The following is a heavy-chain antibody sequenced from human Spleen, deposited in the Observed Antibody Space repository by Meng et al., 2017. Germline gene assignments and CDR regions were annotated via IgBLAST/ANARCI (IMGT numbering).Heavy chain of an antibody. Sequence: QAESPRFGPGRVNPLQTLSLTCAIPGDSVASISAAWNWIRQSPSRGLEWLGRTYYRSKWFNDYALSVKSRVTVNPDTSKNQFSLQLNSVTPEDTAVYYCARGDGYIIDYWGQGTLVTVSS. CDR2: TYYRSKWFN. J-gene: IGHJ4*02. CDR3: ARGDGYIIDY. V-gene: IGHV6-1*01. CDR1: GDSVASISAA. D-gene: IGHD5-24*01.